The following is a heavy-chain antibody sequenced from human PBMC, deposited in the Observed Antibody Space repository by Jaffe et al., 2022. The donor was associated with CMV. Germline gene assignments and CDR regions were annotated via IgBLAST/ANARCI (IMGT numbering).Heavy chain of an antibody. V-gene: IGHV3-23*04. Sequence: EVQLVESGGGLVQPGGSLRLSCAASGFTFSSYAMSWVRQAPGKGLEWVSAISGSGGSTYYADSVKGRFTISRDNSKNTLYLQMNSLRAEDTAVYYCASTGTTVVTLIPKRGPAADDYWGQGTLVTVSS. J-gene: IGHJ4*02. CDR3: ASTGTTVVTLIPKRGPAADDY. CDR2: ISGSGGST. CDR1: GFTFSSYA. D-gene: IGHD4-17*01.